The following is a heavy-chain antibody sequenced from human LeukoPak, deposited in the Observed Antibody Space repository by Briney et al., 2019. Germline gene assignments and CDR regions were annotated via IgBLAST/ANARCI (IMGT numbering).Heavy chain of an antibody. CDR3: ARSRGDSSGWYYFDY. D-gene: IGHD6-19*01. CDR1: GGSISSSSYY. Sequence: PSETLSLTCTVSGGSISSSSYYWGWIRQPPGKGLEWIGSIYYSGSTYYNPSLKSRVTISVDTSKNQFSLKLSSVTAADTAVYYCARSRGDSSGWYYFDYWGQGTLVTVSS. CDR2: IYYSGST. J-gene: IGHJ4*02. V-gene: IGHV4-39*07.